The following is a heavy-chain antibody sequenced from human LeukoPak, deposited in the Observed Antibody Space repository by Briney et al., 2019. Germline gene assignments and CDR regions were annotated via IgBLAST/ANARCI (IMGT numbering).Heavy chain of an antibody. D-gene: IGHD3-10*01. Sequence: GGSLRLSCAASGFTFSSSGMHWARQVPGKGLEWVAVISYDGSNKYYADSVKGRFTISRDNSKNTVSLQMNSLRADDTAVYYCAKVTLVRGVPFDYWGQGMLVTVSS. V-gene: IGHV3-30*18. CDR1: GFTFSSSG. CDR3: AKVTLVRGVPFDY. CDR2: ISYDGSNK. J-gene: IGHJ4*02.